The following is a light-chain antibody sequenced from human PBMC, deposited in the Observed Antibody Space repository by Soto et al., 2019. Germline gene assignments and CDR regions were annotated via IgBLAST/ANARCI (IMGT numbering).Light chain of an antibody. CDR1: QSISSW. Sequence: DIQMTQSPSTLSASVGDRVTITCRASQSISSWLAWYQQKPGKAPKLLIYKASSLESGVPSRFSGSGSGTEFTLTISSLQPDDFATYYCQQYGTFGQGTKVELK. J-gene: IGKJ1*01. CDR2: KAS. CDR3: QQYGT. V-gene: IGKV1-5*03.